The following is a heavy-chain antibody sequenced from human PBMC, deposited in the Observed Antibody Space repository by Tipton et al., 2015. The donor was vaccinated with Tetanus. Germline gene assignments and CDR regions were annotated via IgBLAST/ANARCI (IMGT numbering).Heavy chain of an antibody. Sequence: TLSLTCTVSGGSISNYYWNWIRQSPGKGLEWLGNIYYSGTTNYNPSLKSRVTMSVDNSKNQFSLKLNSVTAADTAVYYCARESITIFGVVSIDYWGQGTLVTVSS. CDR2: IYYSGTT. V-gene: IGHV4-59*12. CDR1: GGSISNYY. CDR3: ARESITIFGVVSIDY. D-gene: IGHD3-3*01. J-gene: IGHJ4*02.